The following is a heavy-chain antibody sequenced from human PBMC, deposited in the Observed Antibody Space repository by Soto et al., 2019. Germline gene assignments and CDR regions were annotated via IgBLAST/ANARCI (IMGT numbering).Heavy chain of an antibody. CDR2: INHSGST. V-gene: IGHV4-34*01. CDR3: ARMDPKQFDY. Sequence: SETLSLTCAVYGGSFSGYYWSWFRQPPGKGLEWIGEINHSGSTNYNPSLKSRVTISVDTSKNQFSLKLSSVTAADTAVYYCARMDPKQFDYWGQGPLVTVSS. J-gene: IGHJ4*02. CDR1: GGSFSGYY.